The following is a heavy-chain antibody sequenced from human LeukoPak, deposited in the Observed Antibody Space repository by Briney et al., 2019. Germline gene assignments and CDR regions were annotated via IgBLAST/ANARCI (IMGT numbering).Heavy chain of an antibody. D-gene: IGHD3-9*01. CDR3: AKGDTYYDLLTCFDF. Sequence: QPGGSLRLSCAASGFDFSSYGMSWVRQSPGKGLEWVSTFSASSTSTYYADSVKGRFTISRDNSKNTLYLQMNSLRDEDTAVYYCAKGDTYYDLLTCFDFWGPGTLVTVSS. CDR2: FSASSTST. CDR1: GFDFSSYG. J-gene: IGHJ4*02. V-gene: IGHV3-23*01.